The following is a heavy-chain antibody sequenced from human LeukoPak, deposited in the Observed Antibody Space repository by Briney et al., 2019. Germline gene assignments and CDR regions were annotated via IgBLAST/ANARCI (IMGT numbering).Heavy chain of an antibody. CDR3: ATQPPGASGIYYFYIDV. V-gene: IGHV1-2*02. D-gene: IGHD1-14*01. Sequence: ASVKVSCKASGYTFTGYYMHWVRQAPGQGLEWMGWFNPDSGGTNYAQKFQGRVTMTEDTSTDTAYMELSSLRSEDTAVYYCATQPPGASGIYYFYIDVWGKGTTVTISS. J-gene: IGHJ6*03. CDR2: FNPDSGGT. CDR1: GYTFTGYY.